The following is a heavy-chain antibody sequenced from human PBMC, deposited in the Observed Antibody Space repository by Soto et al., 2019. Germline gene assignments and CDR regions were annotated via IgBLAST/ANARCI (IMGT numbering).Heavy chain of an antibody. Sequence: QDQLGQSGAGVRKPGSSVKVSSKPSGGTFSSHTFSWVRQAPGQGLEWMGRIIPALGTATYAQKFQGRVTITADDSATTVYMELNSLRSEDTAVYYCARPDFGDYWYFDLWGRGTLVTVSS. CDR3: ARPDFGDYWYFDL. V-gene: IGHV1-69*08. J-gene: IGHJ2*01. CDR1: GGTFSSHT. D-gene: IGHD4-17*01. CDR2: IIPALGTA.